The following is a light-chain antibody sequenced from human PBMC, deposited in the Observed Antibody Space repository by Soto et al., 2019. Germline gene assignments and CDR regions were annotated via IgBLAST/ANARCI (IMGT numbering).Light chain of an antibody. Sequence: QSALTQPASVSGSPGQSITISCTGTRSDVGSYDLVSWYQHHPGKAPKVMIYEVTKRPSGVSNRFSGSKSGNTASLTSAGLQTEDEADYYCCSYAGSSTDVFGTGTKVTVL. CDR1: RSDVGSYDL. CDR3: CSYAGSSTDV. V-gene: IGLV2-23*02. J-gene: IGLJ1*01. CDR2: EVT.